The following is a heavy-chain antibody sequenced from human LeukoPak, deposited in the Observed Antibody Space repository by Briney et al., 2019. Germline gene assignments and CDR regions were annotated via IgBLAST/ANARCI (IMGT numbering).Heavy chain of an antibody. CDR1: GFSVSSNY. D-gene: IGHD1-1*01. Sequence: GGSLRLSCAASGFSVSSNYMSWVRQAPGKGLEWVSVIYSGDRTYYADSVKGRFTISRDNSKNTLYLQMNSLRAEDTAVYYCAREDPGDTDLMDVWGKGTTVTVSS. V-gene: IGHV3-53*01. CDR2: IYSGDRT. J-gene: IGHJ6*04. CDR3: AREDPGDTDLMDV.